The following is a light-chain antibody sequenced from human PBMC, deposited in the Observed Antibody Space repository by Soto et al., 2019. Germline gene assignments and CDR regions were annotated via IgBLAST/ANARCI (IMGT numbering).Light chain of an antibody. CDR1: SSDVGGYNY. Sequence: QSVLTQPPSVSGSPGQSITISCTGTSSDVGGYNYVSWYQQHPGKAPKLMIYEVSNRPSGVSNRFSGSKSGNTASLTISGLQAEDEADYYCSSYTSSSNDVFGTGTKVTV. V-gene: IGLV2-14*01. CDR3: SSYTSSSNDV. J-gene: IGLJ1*01. CDR2: EVS.